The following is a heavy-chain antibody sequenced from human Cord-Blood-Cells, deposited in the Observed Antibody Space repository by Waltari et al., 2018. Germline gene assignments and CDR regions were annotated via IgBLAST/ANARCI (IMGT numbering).Heavy chain of an antibody. J-gene: IGHJ6*03. CDR1: GYSMSSCYS. Sequence: QVQLQESGPGLVKPSETLSLTCAGSGYSMSSCYSWCWIRPPPGKGLEWIGSIYHSGSTYYNPSLKSRVTISVDTSKNQFSLKLSSVTAADTAVYYCARLSYGDYYYYYYMDVWGKGTTVTVSS. CDR3: ARLSYGDYYYYYYMDV. V-gene: IGHV4-38-2*01. CDR2: IYHSGST. D-gene: IGHD4-17*01.